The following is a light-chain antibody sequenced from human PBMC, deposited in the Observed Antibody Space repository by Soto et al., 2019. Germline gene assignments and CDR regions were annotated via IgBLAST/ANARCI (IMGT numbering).Light chain of an antibody. V-gene: IGKV3-20*01. Sequence: EIALTQSPGTLSLSPGERVTLSCRASQTVSSRYLAWYQQKPGQAPRLLIYGASNRATGIPDRFSGSGSGTDFTLTISSLQSDDFAVYYCQQYLDWPPRYTFGQGTRLEI. CDR2: GAS. CDR3: QQYLDWPPRYT. CDR1: QTVSSRY. J-gene: IGKJ2*01.